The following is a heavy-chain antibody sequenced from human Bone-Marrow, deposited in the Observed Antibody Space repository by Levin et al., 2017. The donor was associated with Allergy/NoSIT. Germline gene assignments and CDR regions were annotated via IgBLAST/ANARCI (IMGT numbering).Heavy chain of an antibody. CDR3: ARDLRYTTVNTYYFYYGMDV. J-gene: IGHJ6*02. Sequence: GESLKISCTASGYTFTYNSMHWVRRAPGQGLEWMGMIKPSGGSTSHAQKFQDRVTMTRDTSTSPIYIELSGLKYEETAVYYCARDLRYTTVNTYYFYYGMDVWGQGTTVTVSS. D-gene: IGHD2-2*02. CDR1: GYTFTYNS. V-gene: IGHV1-46*01. CDR2: IKPSGGST.